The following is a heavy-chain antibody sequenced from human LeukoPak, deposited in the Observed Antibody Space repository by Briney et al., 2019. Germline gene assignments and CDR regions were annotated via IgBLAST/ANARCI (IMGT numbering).Heavy chain of an antibody. CDR1: GFTFSSYE. CDR2: ISASDGGT. Sequence: PGGSLRLSCAASGFTFSSYEMNWVRQAPGKGLEWVSTISASDGGTYYAESVKGRFTISRDNSKTTLYLQMNSLRAEDTAIYYCAKGYYDRSAYHSIFEFWGQGTLVSVSS. CDR3: AKGYYDRSAYHSIFEF. J-gene: IGHJ4*02. D-gene: IGHD3-22*01. V-gene: IGHV3-23*01.